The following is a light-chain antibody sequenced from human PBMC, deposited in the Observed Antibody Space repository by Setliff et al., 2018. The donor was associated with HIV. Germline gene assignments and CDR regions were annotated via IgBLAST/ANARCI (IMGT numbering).Light chain of an antibody. CDR2: EVT. CDR1: SSDLGGYNY. Sequence: QSVLTQPASVSGSPGQSITISCTGTSSDLGGYNYVSWYQQHPGKAPKLMIYEVTYRPSGVSNRFSGSKSGNTASLTISGLQAEDEADYYCSSYTTNTTLVFGTGTKVTVL. J-gene: IGLJ1*01. V-gene: IGLV2-14*01. CDR3: SSYTTNTTLV.